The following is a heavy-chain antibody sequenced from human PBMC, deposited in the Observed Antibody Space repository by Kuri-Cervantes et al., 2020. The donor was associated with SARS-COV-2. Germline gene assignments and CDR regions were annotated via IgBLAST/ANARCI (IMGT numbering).Heavy chain of an antibody. D-gene: IGHD3-22*01. CDR2: IYHSGST. J-gene: IGHJ4*02. V-gene: IGHV4-38-2*02. Sequence: GSLRLSCTVAGYSISSGYYWGWIRQPPGKGLEWIGIIYHSGSTYYNPSLKSRVTISVDTSKNQFSLKLSSVTAADTAVYYCARDSYYYDSKGGGLPDYRGQGTLVTVSS. CDR3: ARDSYYYDSKGGGLPDY. CDR1: GYSISSGYY.